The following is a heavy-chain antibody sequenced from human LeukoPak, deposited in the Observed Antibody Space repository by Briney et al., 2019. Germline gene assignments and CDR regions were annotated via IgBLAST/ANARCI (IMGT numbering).Heavy chain of an antibody. CDR1: GFTFSTYW. J-gene: IGHJ4*02. D-gene: IGHD3-22*01. CDR2: INTGDIT. Sequence: GGSLRLSCAASGFTFSTYWMTWVRQAPEKGLEWVSTINTGDITFYANSVKGRFTISRDNSKNALSLQMNSLRAEDTAIYYCVKGGFTYYDDWGQGTLVTVSS. V-gene: IGHV3-23*01. CDR3: VKGGFTYYDD.